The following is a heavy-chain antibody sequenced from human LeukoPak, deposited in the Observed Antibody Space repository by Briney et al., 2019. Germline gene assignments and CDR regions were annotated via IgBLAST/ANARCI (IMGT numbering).Heavy chain of an antibody. CDR2: IWYDGSNK. CDR3: ARTYSSGWYSAPGGY. D-gene: IGHD6-19*01. J-gene: IGHJ4*02. Sequence: PGGSLRLSCAASGFTFSNAWMNWVRQAPGKGLEWVAVIWYDGSNKYYADSVKGRFTISRDNSKNTPYLQMNSLRAEDTAVYYCARTYSSGWYSAPGGYWGQGTLVTVSS. CDR1: GFTFSNAW. V-gene: IGHV3-33*08.